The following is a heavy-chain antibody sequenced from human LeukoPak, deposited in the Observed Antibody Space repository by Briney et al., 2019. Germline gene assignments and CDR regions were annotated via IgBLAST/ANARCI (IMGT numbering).Heavy chain of an antibody. D-gene: IGHD4-17*01. J-gene: IGHJ4*02. CDR3: ARGGGGSYGDYVDY. V-gene: IGHV1-69*04. CDR2: IIPILGIA. CDR1: GGTFSSYA. Sequence: ASVKVSCNASGGTFSSYAISWVRQAPGQGLEWMGRIIPILGIANYAQKFQGRVTITADKSTSTAYMEPSSLRSEDTAVYYCARGGGGSYGDYVDYWGQGTLVTVSS.